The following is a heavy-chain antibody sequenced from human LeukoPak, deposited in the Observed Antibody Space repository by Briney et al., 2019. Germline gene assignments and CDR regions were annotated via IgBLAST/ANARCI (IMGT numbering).Heavy chain of an antibody. J-gene: IGHJ4*02. CDR3: ARDRYGYSSGWPIDY. CDR1: GFXFSSYA. CDR2: ISYDGSNK. D-gene: IGHD6-19*01. V-gene: IGHV3-30-3*01. Sequence: GGSLRLSCAASGFXFSSYAMHWVRQAPGKGREWVAVISYDGSNKYYADSVKGRFTISRDNSKNTLYLQMNSLRAEDTAVYYCARDRYGYSSGWPIDYWGQGTLVTVSS.